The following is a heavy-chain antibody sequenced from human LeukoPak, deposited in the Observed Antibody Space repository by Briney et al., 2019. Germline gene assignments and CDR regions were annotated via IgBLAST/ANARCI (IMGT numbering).Heavy chain of an antibody. V-gene: IGHV3-48*03. J-gene: IGHJ5*02. D-gene: IGHD3-10*01. CDR1: GFTFSSYD. Sequence: GGSLRLSCAASGFTFSSYDMNWVRQAPGKGLEWVSYISSSGSTIYYADSVKGRFTISRDNAKNSLYLQMNSLRAEDTAVYYCARRTIWFGEFDYGSGSYGWFDPWGQGTLVTVSS. CDR2: ISSSGSTI. CDR3: ARRTIWFGEFDYGSGSYGWFDP.